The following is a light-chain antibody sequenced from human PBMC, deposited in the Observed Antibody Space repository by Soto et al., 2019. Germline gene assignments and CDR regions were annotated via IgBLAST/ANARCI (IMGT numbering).Light chain of an antibody. V-gene: IGKV1-39*01. J-gene: IGKJ2*01. Sequence: DIQMTQSPSTLSASVGDRVTITCRASQSISSWLAWYQQKPGKAPKLLIYAASNLQSGVPSRFSGSGSGTEFTLTISSLQPEDFATYFCQQSYTTPVYTFGQGTNLEI. CDR1: QSISSW. CDR2: AAS. CDR3: QQSYTTPVYT.